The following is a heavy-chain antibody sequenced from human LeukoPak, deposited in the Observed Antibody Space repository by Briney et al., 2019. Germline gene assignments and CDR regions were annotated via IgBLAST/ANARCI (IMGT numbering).Heavy chain of an antibody. V-gene: IGHV1-24*01. J-gene: IGHJ6*02. CDR3: ATDTPDYYGMDV. CDR2: FDPEDGET. CDR1: GYTLTELS. Sequence: ASVKVSRKVSGYTLTELSMHWVRQAPGKGLEWMGGFDPEDGETIYAQKFQGRVTMTEDTSTDTAYMELSSLRSEDTAVYYCATDTPDYYGMDVWGQGTTVTVSS.